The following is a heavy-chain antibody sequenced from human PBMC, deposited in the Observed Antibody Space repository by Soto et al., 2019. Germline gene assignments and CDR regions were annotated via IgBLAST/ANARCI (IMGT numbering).Heavy chain of an antibody. CDR3: ARDRTANIAAAGTHACDI. D-gene: IGHD6-13*01. V-gene: IGHV3-30-3*01. J-gene: IGHJ3*02. Sequence: GGSLRLSCAASGFTFSSYAMHWVRQAPGKGLEWVAVISYDGSNKYYADSVKGRFTISRDNSKNTLYLQMNSLRAEDTAVYYCARDRTANIAAAGTHACDIWGQGTMVTVSS. CDR1: GFTFSSYA. CDR2: ISYDGSNK.